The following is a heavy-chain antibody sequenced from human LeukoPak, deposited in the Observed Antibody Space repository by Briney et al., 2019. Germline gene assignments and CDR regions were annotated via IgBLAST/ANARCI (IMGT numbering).Heavy chain of an antibody. CDR2: VWYDGTNI. J-gene: IGHJ4*02. Sequence: GGSLRLSCTTSGLTFGYNAVSWVRQAPGKGLEWVAVVWYDGTNIHYVDSVKGRFTISRDNSKSTLYLQMNSLTVEDTAVYYCARGGYSGTYYFDYWAQGTLVTVSS. CDR3: ARGGYSGTYYFDY. V-gene: IGHV3-33*01. D-gene: IGHD1-26*01. CDR1: GLTFGYNA.